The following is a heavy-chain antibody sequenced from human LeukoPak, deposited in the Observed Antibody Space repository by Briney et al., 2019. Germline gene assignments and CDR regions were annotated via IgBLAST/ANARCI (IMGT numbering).Heavy chain of an antibody. D-gene: IGHD4-11*01. V-gene: IGHV1-18*01. Sequence: ASVKVSCKASGYRLRNHGISWVRQAPGQGLGWVGWIGADIGDTHGDTHYAEKLQGRVTMTTDTSTDTAYMDLRSLTSDDTAVYYCARGSSPYNWYFDLWGRGTLVTVSS. CDR3: ARGSSPYNWYFDL. CDR2: IGADIGDTHGDT. CDR1: GYRLRNHG. J-gene: IGHJ2*01.